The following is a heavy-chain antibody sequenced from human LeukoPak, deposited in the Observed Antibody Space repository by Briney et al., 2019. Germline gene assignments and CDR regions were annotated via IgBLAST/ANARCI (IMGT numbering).Heavy chain of an antibody. CDR1: GFTFSSYS. CDR3: ARRAAVAGTFDP. J-gene: IGHJ5*02. Sequence: TGGSLRLPCAASGFTFSSYSMNWVRQAPGKGLEWVSYISSSSSTIYYADSVKGRFTISRDNAKNSLYLQLNSLRAEDTAVYYCARRAAVAGTFDPWGQGTLVTVSS. CDR2: ISSSSSTI. D-gene: IGHD6-19*01. V-gene: IGHV3-48*01.